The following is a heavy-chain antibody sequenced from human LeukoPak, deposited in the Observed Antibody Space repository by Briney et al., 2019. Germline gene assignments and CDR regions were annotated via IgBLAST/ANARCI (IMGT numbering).Heavy chain of an antibody. CDR3: ARDATMDYYDSSGYLDY. D-gene: IGHD3-22*01. V-gene: IGHV3-33*01. CDR2: IWYDGSNK. J-gene: IGHJ4*02. CDR1: GFTFSSYG. Sequence: PGGSLRLSCAASGFTFSSYGMHWVRQAPGKGLEWVAVIWYDGSNKYYADSVKGRFTISRDNSKNTLYLQMNSLRAEHTAVYYCARDATMDYYDSSGYLDYWGQGTLVTVSS.